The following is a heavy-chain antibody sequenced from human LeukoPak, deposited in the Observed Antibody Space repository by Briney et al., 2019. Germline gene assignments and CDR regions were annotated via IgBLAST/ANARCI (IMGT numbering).Heavy chain of an antibody. CDR1: GDSISSGSYY. D-gene: IGHD2-2*01. J-gene: IGHJ5*02. CDR3: ARDKSYCTSISCYYNWFDP. Sequence: SETLSLTCTVSGDSISSGSYYWSWIRQPAGKGLEWIGRIYTTGKTNYNPSIKSRVTISVDTSKNQFSLKLSSVTAADTAVYYCARDKSYCTSISCYYNWFDPWGQGTRVTVSS. CDR2: IYTTGKT. V-gene: IGHV4-61*02.